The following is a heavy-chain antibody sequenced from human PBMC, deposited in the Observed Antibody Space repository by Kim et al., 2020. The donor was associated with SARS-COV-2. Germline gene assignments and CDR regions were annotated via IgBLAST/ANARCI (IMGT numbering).Heavy chain of an antibody. Sequence: SETLSLTCTVSGGSISSGGYYWSWIRQHPGKGLEWIGYIYYSGSTYYNPSLKSRVTISVDTSKNQFSLKLSSVTAADTAVYYCARVHITMVRGVNSDYWGQGTLVTVSS. CDR1: GGSISSGGYY. CDR2: IYYSGST. V-gene: IGHV4-31*03. J-gene: IGHJ4*02. CDR3: ARVHITMVRGVNSDY. D-gene: IGHD3-10*01.